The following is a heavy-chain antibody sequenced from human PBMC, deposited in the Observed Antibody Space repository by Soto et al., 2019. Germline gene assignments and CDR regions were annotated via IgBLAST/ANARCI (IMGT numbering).Heavy chain of an antibody. V-gene: IGHV3-30-3*01. J-gene: IGHJ6*02. D-gene: IGHD2-2*01. CDR1: GFTFSSYA. CDR3: ARGGNTVVVAALLDI. CDR2: ISYDGSNT. Sequence: QVQLVESGGGVVQPGRSLRLSCAASGFTFSSYAMHWVRQAPGKGLEWVALISYDGSNTFYADSVKGRFTFSRDNSKNTLYLQMTRLRAEDTAVNYCARGGNTVVVAALLDISGQGTTVTVSS.